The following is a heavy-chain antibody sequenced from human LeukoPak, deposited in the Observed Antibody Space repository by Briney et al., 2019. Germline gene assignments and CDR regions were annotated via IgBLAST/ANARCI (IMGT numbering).Heavy chain of an antibody. V-gene: IGHV3-11*01. D-gene: IGHD4-11*01. J-gene: IGHJ5*02. Sequence: GGSLRLSCAASGFTFSDYYMSWIRQAPGKGLEWVSHISSSGNTINYRDSVDGRFTISRDNAKNSLYLQMNSLRAEDTAVYYCAKERQSSGFDPWGQGTLVTVSS. CDR3: AKERQSSGFDP. CDR2: ISSSGNTI. CDR1: GFTFSDYY.